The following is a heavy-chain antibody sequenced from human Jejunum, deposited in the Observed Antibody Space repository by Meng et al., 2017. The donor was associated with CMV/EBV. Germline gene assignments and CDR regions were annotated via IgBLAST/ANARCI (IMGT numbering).Heavy chain of an antibody. Sequence: GFSFSDYSMNWFRQTPGKGLEWVSIIYTGSTARYYADSVKGRFTISRDDSKNTLYLQMNSLRAEDTAVYYCAKDTTPDSRFNFDRWGQGTPVTVSS. CDR3: AKDTTPDSRFNFDR. J-gene: IGHJ4*02. CDR2: IYTGSTAR. CDR1: GFSFSDYS. V-gene: IGHV3-23*03. D-gene: IGHD1-1*01.